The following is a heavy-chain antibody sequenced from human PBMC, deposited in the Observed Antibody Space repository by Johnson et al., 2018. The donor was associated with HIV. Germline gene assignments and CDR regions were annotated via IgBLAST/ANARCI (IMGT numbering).Heavy chain of an antibody. CDR1: GFTFSSYG. CDR3: AKDQGTVPRRDDAFDI. V-gene: IGHV3-33*06. CDR2: IWYDGRSK. D-gene: IGHD4-17*01. J-gene: IGHJ3*02. Sequence: QVQLVESGGGVVQPGRSLRLSCAASGFTFSSYGMHWVRQAPGKGLEWVAVIWYDGRSKYYADSVKGRFTISRDNSKNTLYLQMNSLRAEDTAVYYCAKDQGTVPRRDDAFDIWGQGTVVTVSS.